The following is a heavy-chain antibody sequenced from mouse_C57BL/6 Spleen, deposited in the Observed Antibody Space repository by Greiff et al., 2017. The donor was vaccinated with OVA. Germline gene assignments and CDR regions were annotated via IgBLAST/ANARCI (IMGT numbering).Heavy chain of an antibody. CDR2: INPGSGGT. CDR1: GYAFTNYL. CDR3: AKLSAAGMDY. J-gene: IGHJ4*01. V-gene: IGHV1-54*01. D-gene: IGHD4-1*01. Sequence: VQLQQSGAELVRPGTSVKVSCKASGYAFTNYLIEWVKQRPGQGLEWIGVINPGSGGTNYNEQLQGKATLTADKSSSTAYMQLSILTSEESAVYFCAKLSAAGMDYWGQGTSVTVSS.